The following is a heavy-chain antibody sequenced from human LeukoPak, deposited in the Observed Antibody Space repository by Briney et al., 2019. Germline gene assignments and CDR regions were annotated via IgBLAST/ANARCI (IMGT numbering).Heavy chain of an antibody. Sequence: GGSLRLSCAASGFTLSSYAMSWVRQAPGEGLEWVSAISGSGDSTYYADSVKGRFTISRDNSKNTLYLQMNSLRAEDTAVYYCARASAGSGSYYAPAYYYYGMDVWGQGTTVTVSS. D-gene: IGHD3-10*01. J-gene: IGHJ6*02. CDR3: ARASAGSGSYYAPAYYYYGMDV. CDR1: GFTLSSYA. CDR2: ISGSGDST. V-gene: IGHV3-23*01.